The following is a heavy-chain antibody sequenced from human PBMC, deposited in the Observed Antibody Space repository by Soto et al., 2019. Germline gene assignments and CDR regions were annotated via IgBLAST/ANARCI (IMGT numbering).Heavy chain of an antibody. CDR3: ARTAAAGKYYYGVDV. J-gene: IGHJ6*02. CDR1: GYSFTSYW. V-gene: IGHV5-51*01. CDR2: IYPGDSDT. D-gene: IGHD6-13*01. Sequence: PGASLKISCKGSGYSFTSYWIGWVRQMTGKGLEWMGIIYPGDSDTRYSPSFQGQVTISADKSISTAYLQWSSLKASDTAMYYCARTAAAGKYYYGVDVWGQGTTVTVSS.